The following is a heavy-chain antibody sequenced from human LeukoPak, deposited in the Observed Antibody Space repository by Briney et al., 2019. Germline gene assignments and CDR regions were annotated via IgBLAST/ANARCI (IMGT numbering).Heavy chain of an antibody. V-gene: IGHV4-59*01. CDR2: IYYSGST. Sequence: PSETLSLTCTVSGGSISSYYWSWVRQPPGKGLEWIGYIYYSGSTNYNPSLKSRVTMSVDTSKNQFSLKLSSVAAADTVVYYCVRGGKVGSTARIPLFDYWGQGTLVTVSS. J-gene: IGHJ4*02. CDR1: GGSISSYY. D-gene: IGHD1-26*01. CDR3: VRGGKVGSTARIPLFDY.